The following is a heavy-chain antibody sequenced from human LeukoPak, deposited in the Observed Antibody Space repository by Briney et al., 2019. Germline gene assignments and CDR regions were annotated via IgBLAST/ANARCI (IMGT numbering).Heavy chain of an antibody. CDR2: INTNTGNP. J-gene: IGHJ4*02. V-gene: IGHV7-4-1*02. CDR3: ARDALSSGWYPMLMY. CDR1: GYTFTSYA. Sequence: ASVKVSCKASGYTFTSYAMNWVRQAPGQGLEWMGWINTNTGNPTYAQGFTGRFVFSLDTSVSTAYLQISSLKAEDTAVYYCARDALSSGWYPMLMYWGQGTLVTVSS. D-gene: IGHD6-19*01.